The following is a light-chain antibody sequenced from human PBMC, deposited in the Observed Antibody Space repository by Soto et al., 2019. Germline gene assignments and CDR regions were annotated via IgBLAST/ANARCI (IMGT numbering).Light chain of an antibody. CDR2: DAS. Sequence: DIQMTQSPSTLSASVGDRVTITCRASQSISTWLAWYQQKPGKAPKLLIYDASSLESGVPSSFSGSGSGTEFTLTISSLQPDDFATYHCQQYNTHSFTFGPGTKVDIK. V-gene: IGKV1-5*01. CDR1: QSISTW. CDR3: QQYNTHSFT. J-gene: IGKJ3*01.